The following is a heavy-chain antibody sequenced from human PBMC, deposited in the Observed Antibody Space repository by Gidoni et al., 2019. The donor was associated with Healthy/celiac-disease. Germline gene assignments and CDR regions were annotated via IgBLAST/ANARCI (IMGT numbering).Heavy chain of an antibody. D-gene: IGHD3-10*01. Sequence: QVQLQESGPGLVKPSQTLSPTCTVSGGSISSGGYYWSWIRQHPGKGLEWIGYIYYSGSTYYNPSLKSRVTISVDTSKNQFSLKLSSVTAADTAVYYCARDFRRGGLGVDYWGQGTLVTVSS. CDR2: IYYSGST. CDR3: ARDFRRGGLGVDY. CDR1: GGSISSGGYY. J-gene: IGHJ4*02. V-gene: IGHV4-31*03.